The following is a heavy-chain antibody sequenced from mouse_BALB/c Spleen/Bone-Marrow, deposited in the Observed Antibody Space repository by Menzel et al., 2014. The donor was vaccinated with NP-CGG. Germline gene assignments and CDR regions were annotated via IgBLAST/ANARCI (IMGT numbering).Heavy chain of an antibody. CDR1: GYSFTTYW. CDR3: TRYRYPYAMDY. CDR2: IYPGNGDT. Sequence: EVQLQESGTVLASPGASVKMSCKASGYSFTTYWMHWVKQRPGQGLEWIGAIYPGNGDTSYNQKFKGKATLTSAASANTAYLELSSLTDEDSAVYYCTRYRYPYAMDYWGQGTSVTVSS. D-gene: IGHD2-14*01. V-gene: IGHV1-5*01. J-gene: IGHJ4*01.